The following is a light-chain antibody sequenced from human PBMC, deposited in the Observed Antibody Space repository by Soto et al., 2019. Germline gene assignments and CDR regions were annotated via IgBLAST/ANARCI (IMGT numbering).Light chain of an antibody. CDR3: QQSYSTPRT. V-gene: IGKV1-39*01. CDR1: RSISSY. Sequence: DIRMTQSPSSLSASVGDRVTITCRASRSISSYLNWYQQKPGKAPKLLIYAASSLQSGVPSRFSGSGSGTDFTLTISSLQPEDFATYYCQQSYSTPRTFGQGTKVDI. J-gene: IGKJ1*01. CDR2: AAS.